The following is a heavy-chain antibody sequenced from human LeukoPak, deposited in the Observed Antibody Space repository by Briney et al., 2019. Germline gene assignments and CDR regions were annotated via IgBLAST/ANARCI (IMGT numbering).Heavy chain of an antibody. V-gene: IGHV3-9*01. D-gene: IGHD2-8*01. Sequence: GGSLRLSCAASGFTFDDYAMHWVRQAPGKGLEWVSGISWNSGSIGYADSVKGRFTISRDNAKNTLYLQMNSLRAEDTAVYYCAKSVEPKYCTNGVCYQRFDYYGMDVWGQGTTVTVSS. CDR2: ISWNSGSI. J-gene: IGHJ6*02. CDR1: GFTFDDYA. CDR3: AKSVEPKYCTNGVCYQRFDYYGMDV.